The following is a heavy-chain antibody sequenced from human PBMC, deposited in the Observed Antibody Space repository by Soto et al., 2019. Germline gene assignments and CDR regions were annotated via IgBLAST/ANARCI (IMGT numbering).Heavy chain of an antibody. J-gene: IGHJ4*02. D-gene: IGHD3-10*01. CDR1: GFTFSSYA. Sequence: PGGSLRLSCAASGFTFSSYAMHWVRQAPGKGLEWVAVISYDGSNKYYADSVKGRFTISRDNSKNTLYLQMNSLRAEDTAVYYCAREPFGEFVFDYWGQGTLVTVSS. CDR2: ISYDGSNK. V-gene: IGHV3-30-3*01. CDR3: AREPFGEFVFDY.